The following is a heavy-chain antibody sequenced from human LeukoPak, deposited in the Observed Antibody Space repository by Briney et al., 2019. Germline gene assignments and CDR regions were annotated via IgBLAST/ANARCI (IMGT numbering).Heavy chain of an antibody. CDR2: ISDSGGTT. CDR1: GITLSNYG. V-gene: IGHV3-23*01. J-gene: IGHJ4*02. Sequence: QPWGSLRLSCAVSGITLSNYGMSWVRQAPGKGLEWVAGISDSGGTTKYADSVKGRFTISRDNRKTTLYLQMNSLRAEDTAVYFCAKRGVVIRVILVGFHKEAYYFDSWGQGALVTVSS. D-gene: IGHD3-22*01. CDR3: AKRGVVIRVILVGFHKEAYYFDS.